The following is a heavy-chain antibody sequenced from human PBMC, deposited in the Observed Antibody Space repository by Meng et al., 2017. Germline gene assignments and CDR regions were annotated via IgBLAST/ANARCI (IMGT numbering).Heavy chain of an antibody. V-gene: IGHV1-69*06. J-gene: IGHJ4*02. Sequence: SVKVSCKASGGTFSSYAISWVRQAPGQGLEWRGGIIPIFGTANYAQKFQGRVTITADKSTSTAYMELSSLRSEDTAVYYCARDGYSYGILDYWGQGTLVTVSS. CDR2: IIPIFGTA. CDR3: ARDGYSYGILDY. CDR1: GGTFSSYA. D-gene: IGHD5-18*01.